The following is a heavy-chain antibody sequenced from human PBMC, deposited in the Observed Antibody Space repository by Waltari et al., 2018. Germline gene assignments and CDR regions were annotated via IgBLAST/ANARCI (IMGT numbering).Heavy chain of an antibody. CDR1: GGSFSGYY. V-gene: IGHV4-34*01. CDR3: ARDPYYDFWSGYSIFDY. CDR2: INHSGST. Sequence: QVQLQQWGAGLLKPSETLSLTCAVYGGSFSGYYWSWIRQPPGKGLEGIGEINHSGSTNYNPSLKSRVTISVDTSKNQFSLKLSSVTAADTAVYYCARDPYYDFWSGYSIFDYWGQGTLVTVSS. J-gene: IGHJ4*02. D-gene: IGHD3-3*01.